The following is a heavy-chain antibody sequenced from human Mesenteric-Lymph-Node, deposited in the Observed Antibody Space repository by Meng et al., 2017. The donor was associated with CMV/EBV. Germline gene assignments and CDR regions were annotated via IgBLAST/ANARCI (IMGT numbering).Heavy chain of an antibody. V-gene: IGHV3-48*04. CDR3: ARDGITGTTIFYYYYGMDV. D-gene: IGHD1-7*01. CDR2: ISSSSSTI. Sequence: GGSLRLSCAASGFTFSSYSMNWVRQAPGKGLEWVSYISSSSSTIYYADSVKGRFTISRDNAKNSLYLQMNSLRAEDTAVYYCARDGITGTTIFYYYYGMDVWGQGTTVTVSS. J-gene: IGHJ6*02. CDR1: GFTFSSYS.